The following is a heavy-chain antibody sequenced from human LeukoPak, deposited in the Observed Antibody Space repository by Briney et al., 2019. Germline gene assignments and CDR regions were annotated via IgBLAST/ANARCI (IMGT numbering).Heavy chain of an antibody. V-gene: IGHV3-23*01. Sequence: PGGCLRLSCAVSGITLSNYGMSWVRPDPGKGLEWVAGISGSGGGTKYGDSVKGQFTISRDNSKNTLFLQLTSLRAEDTAVYFWAKRGVVIRVVLVGFHKEANYFESWGQGALVTVSS. CDR2: ISGSGGGT. D-gene: IGHD3-10*01. CDR1: GITLSNYG. CDR3: AKRGVVIRVVLVGFHKEANYFES. J-gene: IGHJ4*02.